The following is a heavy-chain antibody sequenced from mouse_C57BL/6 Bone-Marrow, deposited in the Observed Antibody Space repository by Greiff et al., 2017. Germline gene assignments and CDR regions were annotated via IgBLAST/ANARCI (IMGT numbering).Heavy chain of an antibody. D-gene: IGHD4-1*01. Sequence: EVQLQESGPGLVKPSQSLSLTCSVTGYSITSGYYWNWIRQFPGNKLEWMGYLSYDGSNNYNPSLKNRIPLTRDTSKSPVFLKLNTVTTEDTAAYCCARKLGSWYFDVWGTGTTVTVSS. V-gene: IGHV3-6*01. CDR1: GYSITSGYY. J-gene: IGHJ1*03. CDR3: ARKLGSWYFDV. CDR2: LSYDGSN.